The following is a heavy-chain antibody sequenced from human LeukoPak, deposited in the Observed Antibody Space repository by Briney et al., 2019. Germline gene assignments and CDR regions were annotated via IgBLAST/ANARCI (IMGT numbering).Heavy chain of an antibody. J-gene: IGHJ3*02. CDR2: IYYSGST. CDR3: ARGDGYCSSTSCFFDAFDI. D-gene: IGHD2-2*01. CDR1: GGSISSYY. Sequence: SETLSLTCTVSGGSISSYYWSWIRQPPGKGLEWIGYIYYSGSTNYNPSLKSRVTISVDTSKNQFSLKLSSVTAADTAVYYYARGDGYCSSTSCFFDAFDIWGQGTMVTVSS. V-gene: IGHV4-59*01.